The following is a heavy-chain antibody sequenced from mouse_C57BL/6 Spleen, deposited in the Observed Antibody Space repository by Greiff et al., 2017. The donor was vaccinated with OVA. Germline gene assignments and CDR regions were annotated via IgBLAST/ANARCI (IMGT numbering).Heavy chain of an antibody. D-gene: IGHD1-1*01. CDR1: GFTFSDYY. CDR3: ARGTQYYGSSYDD. CDR2: INYDGSST. V-gene: IGHV5-16*01. Sequence: DVKLVESEGGLVQPGSSMKLSCTASGFTFSDYYMAWVRQVPEKGLEWVANINYDGSSTYYLDSLKSRFILSRDNAKNILYLQMSSLKSEDTATDYCARGTQYYGSSYDDWGQGTTLTVSS. J-gene: IGHJ2*01.